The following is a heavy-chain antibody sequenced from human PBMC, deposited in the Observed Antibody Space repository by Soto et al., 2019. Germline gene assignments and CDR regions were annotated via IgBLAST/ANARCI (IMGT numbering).Heavy chain of an antibody. J-gene: IGHJ6*02. CDR1: GYTFTSYD. D-gene: IGHD2-8*01. Sequence: QVQLVQSGAEVKKPGASVKVSCKASGYTFTSYDINWVRQATGQGLEWMGWMNPNSGNTGYAQKFQGRVTMTRNTSISTAYMELSSLRSEDTAVYYCARLYLVTSIVYYGMDVWGQGTTDAVSS. CDR2: MNPNSGNT. CDR3: ARLYLVTSIVYYGMDV. V-gene: IGHV1-8*01.